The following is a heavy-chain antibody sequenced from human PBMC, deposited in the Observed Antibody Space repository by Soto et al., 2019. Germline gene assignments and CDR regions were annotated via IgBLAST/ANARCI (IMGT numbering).Heavy chain of an antibody. CDR2: ISGSGGGT. CDR3: AKTAAVHPNRHLDS. D-gene: IGHD6-13*01. J-gene: IGHJ4*02. V-gene: IGHV3-23*01. Sequence: GGSLRLSCAATGFTFSSYAMRWVRQAPGKELEWASVISGSGGGTYYADSVKGRFTISRDKSKNTLYLQMNSLRVEDTAVYYCAKTAAVHPNRHLDSWGQGTLVTVSS. CDR1: GFTFSSYA.